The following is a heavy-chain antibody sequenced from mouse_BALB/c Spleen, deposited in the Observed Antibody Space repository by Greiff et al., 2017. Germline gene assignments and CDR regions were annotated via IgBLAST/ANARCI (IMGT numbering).Heavy chain of an antibody. V-gene: IGHV5-4*02. CDR3: ARVTTATWFAY. J-gene: IGHJ3*01. D-gene: IGHD1-2*01. Sequence: EVKVVESGGGLVKPGGSLKLSCAASGFTFSDYYMYWVRQTPEKRLEWVATISDGGSYTYYPDSVKGRFTISRDNAKNNLYLQMSSLKSEDTAMYYCARVTTATWFAYWGQGTLVTVVA. CDR2: ISDGGSYT. CDR1: GFTFSDYY.